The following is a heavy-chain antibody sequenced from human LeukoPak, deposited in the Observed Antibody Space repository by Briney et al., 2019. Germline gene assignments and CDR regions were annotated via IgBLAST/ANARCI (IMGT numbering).Heavy chain of an antibody. CDR2: VYYTGST. D-gene: IGHD2-2*01. CDR3: ARADCTVASCYAWRDAFHI. Sequence: KPSETLSLTCTVSGGYISSYYWSWIRQPPGKGLEWIGYVYYTGSTNYNPSLQSRVSISVDTSKNLFSLRLSSVTAADTAVYYCARADCTVASCYAWRDAFHIWGQGTMVSVSS. J-gene: IGHJ3*02. CDR1: GGYISSYY. V-gene: IGHV4-59*01.